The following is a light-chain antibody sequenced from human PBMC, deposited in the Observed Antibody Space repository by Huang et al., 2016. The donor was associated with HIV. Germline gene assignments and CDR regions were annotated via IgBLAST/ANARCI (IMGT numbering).Light chain of an antibody. CDR2: AAS. V-gene: IGKV1-39*01. Sequence: DIQMTQFPTVLSASVGDRVIITCRASQSITHYLNWYQQKQGKVPKLLIYAASGLQSGVPSGISGSGAGTDFTLTISSLQPDDFATYFCQQSSTTPWTFGQGTKVELK. J-gene: IGKJ1*01. CDR1: QSITHY. CDR3: QQSSTTPWT.